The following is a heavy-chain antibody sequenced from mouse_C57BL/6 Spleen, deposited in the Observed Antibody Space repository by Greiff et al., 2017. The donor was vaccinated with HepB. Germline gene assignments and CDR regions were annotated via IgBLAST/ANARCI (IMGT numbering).Heavy chain of an antibody. CDR2: ISYSGST. J-gene: IGHJ1*03. D-gene: IGHD1-1*01. V-gene: IGHV3-1*01. CDR3: ARTFYYGSSTRYFDV. CDR1: GYSITSGYD. Sequence: VQLQQSGPGMVKPSQSLSLTCTVTGYSITSGYDWHWIRHFPGNKLEWMGYISYSGSTNYNPSLKSRISITHDTSKNHFFLKLNSVTTEDTATYYCARTFYYGSSTRYFDVWGTGTTVTVSS.